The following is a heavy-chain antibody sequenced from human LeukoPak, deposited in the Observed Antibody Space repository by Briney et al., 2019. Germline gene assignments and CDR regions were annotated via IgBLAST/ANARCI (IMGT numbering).Heavy chain of an antibody. CDR3: ARHPTSSSADY. CDR2: IYYRGST. D-gene: IGHD6-6*01. J-gene: IGHJ4*02. V-gene: IGHV4-59*08. Sequence: SETLSLTCTVSGGSISSYYWSWIRQPPGKGLEWIGYIYYRGSTNYNPSLKSRVTISVDTSKNQFSLKLSSVTAADTAVYYCARHPTSSSADYWGQGTLVTVSS. CDR1: GGSISSYY.